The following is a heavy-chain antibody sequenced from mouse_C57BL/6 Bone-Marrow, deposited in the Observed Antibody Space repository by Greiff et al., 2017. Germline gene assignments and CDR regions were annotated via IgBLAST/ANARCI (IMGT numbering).Heavy chain of an antibody. CDR2: IYPGDGDT. CDR1: GYAFSSSW. CDR3: ARGGYYDYDGGYYYAMDY. Sequence: QVQLQQSGPELVKPGASVKLSCKASGYAFSSSWMNWVKQRPGKGLEWIGRIYPGDGDTNYNGKFKGKATLTADKSTSTAYMQLSSLTSEDSAVYFCARGGYYDYDGGYYYAMDYWGQGTSVTVSS. D-gene: IGHD2-4*01. J-gene: IGHJ4*01. V-gene: IGHV1-82*01.